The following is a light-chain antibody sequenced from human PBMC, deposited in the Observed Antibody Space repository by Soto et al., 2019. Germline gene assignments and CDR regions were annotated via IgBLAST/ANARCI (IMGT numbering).Light chain of an antibody. CDR1: QSIRSY. J-gene: IGKJ1*01. Sequence: DIQMTQSPSSMSASVGDRVTITCRASQSIRSYLHWFQQKPGKAPNLLIYAASSLQSGVPSRFSVTGSGTDFTLTISGLQPVDFATYFCQQTYSSPRTCGQGTNVEIK. CDR2: AAS. V-gene: IGKV1-39*01. CDR3: QQTYSSPRT.